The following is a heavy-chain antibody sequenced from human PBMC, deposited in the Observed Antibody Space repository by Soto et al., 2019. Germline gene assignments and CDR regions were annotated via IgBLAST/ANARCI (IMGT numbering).Heavy chain of an antibody. CDR3: ARDSDIVVVPAAARRVVRYGMDV. CDR2: IIPIFGTA. J-gene: IGHJ6*02. D-gene: IGHD2-2*01. Sequence: ASVKVSCKASGGTFSSYAISWVRQAPGQGLEWMGGIIPIFGTANYAQKFQGRVTITADESTSTAYMELSSLRSEDTAVYYCARDSDIVVVPAAARRVVRYGMDVWGQGTTVTVSS. V-gene: IGHV1-69*13. CDR1: GGTFSSYA.